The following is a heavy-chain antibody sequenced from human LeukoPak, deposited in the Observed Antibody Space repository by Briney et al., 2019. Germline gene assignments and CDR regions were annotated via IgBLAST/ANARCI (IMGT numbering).Heavy chain of an antibody. J-gene: IGHJ4*02. D-gene: IGHD3-10*01. Sequence: SETLSLTCTVSGYSISNGYYWGWIRQPPGKGLEWIGYIYYSGSTYYNPSLKSRVTISVDTSKNQFSPKLSSVTASDTAVYYCARSLWFGELFPSPFDYWGQGTLVTVSS. V-gene: IGHV4-38-2*02. CDR1: GYSISNGYY. CDR3: ARSLWFGELFPSPFDY. CDR2: IYYSGST.